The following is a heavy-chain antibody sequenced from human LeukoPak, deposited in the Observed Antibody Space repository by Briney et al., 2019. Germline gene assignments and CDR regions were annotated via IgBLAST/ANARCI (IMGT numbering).Heavy chain of an antibody. CDR3: AKGLDGGGYRYYFDY. Sequence: SVKGRFTISRDNAKNSLYLQMNSLRAEDTAAYYCAKGLDGGGYRYYFDYWGQGTLVTVSS. D-gene: IGHD3-22*01. J-gene: IGHJ4*02. V-gene: IGHV3-21*04.